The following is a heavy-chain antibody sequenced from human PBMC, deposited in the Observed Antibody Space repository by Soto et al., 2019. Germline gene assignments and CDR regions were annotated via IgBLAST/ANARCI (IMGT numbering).Heavy chain of an antibody. V-gene: IGHV3-23*01. D-gene: IGHD3-22*01. CDR1: GFTFSSYA. J-gene: IGHJ4*02. CDR2: ISGSGGST. Sequence: GGSLRLSCAASGFTFSSYAMSWVRQAPGKGLEWVSAISGSGGSTYYADSVKGRFTISRDNSKNTLYLQMNSLRAEDTAVYYCAKFLRSYYYDSSGYYPDYWGQGTLVTVSS. CDR3: AKFLRSYYYDSSGYYPDY.